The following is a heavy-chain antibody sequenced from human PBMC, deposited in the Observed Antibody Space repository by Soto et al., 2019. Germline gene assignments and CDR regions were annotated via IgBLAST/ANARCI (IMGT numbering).Heavy chain of an antibody. CDR3: ARDRGQLWPLDY. CDR2: IYTSGTT. D-gene: IGHD5-18*01. J-gene: IGHJ4*02. Sequence: PSETLSLSCTVSCGSISSHYWTWIRQPAGKGLEWIGRIYTSGTTNYNPSLTSRVTMSVDTSKNQFSLNLTSVTAADTAVYYCARDRGQLWPLDYWGQGTLVTVSS. CDR1: CGSISSHY. V-gene: IGHV4-4*07.